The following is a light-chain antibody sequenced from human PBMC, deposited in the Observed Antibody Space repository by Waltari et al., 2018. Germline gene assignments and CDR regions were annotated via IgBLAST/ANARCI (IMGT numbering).Light chain of an antibody. J-gene: IGLJ2*01. V-gene: IGLV2-23*02. Sequence: QSALTQPASVSGSPGQSITIPCTGTSSDVGNYKRVSWYQQHPGKAPKLMIYAVSKRPSGVSDLFAGSKSGDMASRTISGIQPEDEAEYFCSSYAGSSKGVFGGGTKVTVL. CDR3: SSYAGSSKGV. CDR2: AVS. CDR1: SSDVGNYKR.